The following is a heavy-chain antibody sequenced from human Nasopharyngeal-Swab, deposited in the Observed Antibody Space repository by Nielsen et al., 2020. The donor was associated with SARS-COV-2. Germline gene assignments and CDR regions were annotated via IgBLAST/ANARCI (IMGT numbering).Heavy chain of an antibody. CDR1: GFTFSSYW. Sequence: GESLKISCAASGFTFSSYWMSWVRQAPGKGLEWVANIKQDGSEKYYVDSVKGRFTISRDNVKNSLYLQMNSLRAEDTAVYYCARVGKVAVAAARGYYYYGMDVWGQGTTVTVSS. J-gene: IGHJ6*02. CDR3: ARVGKVAVAAARGYYYYGMDV. D-gene: IGHD6-19*01. CDR2: IKQDGSEK. V-gene: IGHV3-7*01.